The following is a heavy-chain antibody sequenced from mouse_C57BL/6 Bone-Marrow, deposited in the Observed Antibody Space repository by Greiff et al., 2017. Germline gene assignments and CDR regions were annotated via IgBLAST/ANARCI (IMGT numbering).Heavy chain of an antibody. CDR2: IDPSDSYT. V-gene: IGHV1-69*01. Sequence: QVQLQQPGAELVMPGASVKLSCKASGYTFTSYWMHWVKQRPGQGLEWIGEIDPSDSYTNYNQKFKGKSTLTVDKSSSTAYMQLSSLTSEDSAVYYCARRDYGSSYCYFDVWGTGTTVTVSS. CDR1: GYTFTSYW. J-gene: IGHJ1*03. CDR3: ARRDYGSSYCYFDV. D-gene: IGHD1-1*01.